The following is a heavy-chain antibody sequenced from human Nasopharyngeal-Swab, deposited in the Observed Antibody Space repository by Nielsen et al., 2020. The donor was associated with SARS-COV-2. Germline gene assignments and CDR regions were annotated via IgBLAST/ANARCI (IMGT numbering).Heavy chain of an antibody. Sequence: WLRQAPGQRLEWMGWINAGNGNTKYSQKFQGRVTITRDTSASTAYMELSSLRSEDTAVYYCARNFGVVSSTSPPDAFDIWGQGTMVTVSS. J-gene: IGHJ3*02. D-gene: IGHD3-3*01. V-gene: IGHV1-3*01. CDR2: INAGNGNT. CDR3: ARNFGVVSSTSPPDAFDI.